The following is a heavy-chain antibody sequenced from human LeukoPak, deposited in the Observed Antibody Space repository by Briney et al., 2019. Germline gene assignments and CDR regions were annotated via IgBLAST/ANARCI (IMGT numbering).Heavy chain of an antibody. CDR1: GFMFSSYP. J-gene: IGHJ4*02. V-gene: IGHV3-49*02. CDR3: SRVWFYYGSSDYYFDY. Sequence: GGSLRLSCAASGFMFSSYPMSWVRQAPGKGLEWVGFIRSKAYVGTTEYAASVKGRFTISRDDSKSIAYLQMNSLKIEDTAVYYCSRVWFYYGSSDYYFDYWGQGTLVTVSS. D-gene: IGHD3-22*01. CDR2: IRSKAYVGTT.